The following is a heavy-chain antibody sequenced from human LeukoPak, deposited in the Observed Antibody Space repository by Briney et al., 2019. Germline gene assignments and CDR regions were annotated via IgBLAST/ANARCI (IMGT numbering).Heavy chain of an antibody. CDR1: GFTFSSYA. CDR3: AKLREWELPDLFDY. CDR2: ISGSGTNT. D-gene: IGHD1-26*01. J-gene: IGHJ4*02. Sequence: PGGSLRLSCAASGFTFSSYAMSWVRQAPGKGLEWVSVISGSGTNTYYADSVKGRFTISRDNSKNTLYLQMNSLRAEDTAVYYCAKLREWELPDLFDYWGQGTLVTVSS. V-gene: IGHV3-23*01.